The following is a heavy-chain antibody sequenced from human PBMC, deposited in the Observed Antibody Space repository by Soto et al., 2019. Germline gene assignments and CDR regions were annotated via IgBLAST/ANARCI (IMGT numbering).Heavy chain of an antibody. J-gene: IGHJ4*02. V-gene: IGHV1-2*04. D-gene: IGHD2-15*01. CDR2: INPNSGGT. Sequence: ASVKVSCKASGYTFTGYYMHWVRQAPGQGLEWMGWINPNSGGTNYAQKFQGWVTMTTDTSISTAYMELSRLRSEDTAVYYCARESRYCSGGSCYFLPGIDYWGQGTLVTVSS. CDR3: ARESRYCSGGSCYFLPGIDY. CDR1: GYTFTGYY.